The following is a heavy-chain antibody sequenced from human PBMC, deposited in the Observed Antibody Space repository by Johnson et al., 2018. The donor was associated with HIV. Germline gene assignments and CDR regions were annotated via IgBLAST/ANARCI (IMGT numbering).Heavy chain of an antibody. V-gene: IGHV3-9*01. Sequence: VQLVESGGGLVQPGRSLRLSCAASGFTFDDYAMHWVWQAPGKGLEWVSGISWNSGSIGYADSVKGRFTISRDNAKNSLYLQMNSLRAEDTALYYCAKDHPISVWGQGTMVTVSS. CDR1: GFTFDDYA. J-gene: IGHJ3*01. CDR3: AKDHPISV. CDR2: ISWNSGSI.